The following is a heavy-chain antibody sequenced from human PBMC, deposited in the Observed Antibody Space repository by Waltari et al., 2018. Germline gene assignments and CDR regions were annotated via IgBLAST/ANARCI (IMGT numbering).Heavy chain of an antibody. CDR2: IYYSGST. CDR1: GGSISSSSYY. Sequence: QLQLQESGPGLVKPSETLSLTCTVSGGSISSSSYYWGWIRQPPGKGLEWIGSIYYSGSTYYNPSLKSRVTISVDTSKNQFSLKLSSVTAADTAVYYCARRPNNGSGSYDPRGQGTLVTVSS. CDR3: ARRPNNGSGSYDP. V-gene: IGHV4-39*07. D-gene: IGHD3-10*01. J-gene: IGHJ5*02.